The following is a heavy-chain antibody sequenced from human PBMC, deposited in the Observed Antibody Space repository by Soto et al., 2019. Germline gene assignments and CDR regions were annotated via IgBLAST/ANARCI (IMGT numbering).Heavy chain of an antibody. V-gene: IGHV4-61*08. CDR1: GGSISSGGYY. J-gene: IGHJ3*02. D-gene: IGHD2-8*02. CDR2: IYYSGST. Sequence: PSETLSLTCTASGGSISSGGYYWSWIRQPPGKGLEWIGYIYYSGSTNYNPSLKSRVTISVDTSKNQFSLKLSSVTAADTAVYYCARTPSGGGVRYAFDIWGQGTMVTV. CDR3: ARTPSGGGVRYAFDI.